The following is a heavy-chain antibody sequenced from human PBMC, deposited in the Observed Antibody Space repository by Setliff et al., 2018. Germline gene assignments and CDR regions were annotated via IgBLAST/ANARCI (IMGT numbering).Heavy chain of an antibody. D-gene: IGHD1-1*01. V-gene: IGHV4-34*01. CDR3: RQAVVGRDVFDI. J-gene: IGHJ3*02. CDR2: IDQSGSG. Sequence: PSETLSLTCSVYGESFSNNYWSWIRQTPGKGLEWFGEIDQSGSGDYNPSFKGRVTISVDTSKKQFSLTLNSVTAADTALYYCRQAVVGRDVFDIWGQGTVVTVSS. CDR1: GESFSNNY.